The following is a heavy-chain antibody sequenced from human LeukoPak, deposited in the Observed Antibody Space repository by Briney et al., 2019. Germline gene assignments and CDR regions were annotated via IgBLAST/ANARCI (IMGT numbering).Heavy chain of an antibody. CDR3: ARLNSGYDAFDI. V-gene: IGHV3-53*01. D-gene: IGHD5-12*01. Sequence: GGSLRLSCAASGFTVSSNYMSWVRQAPGKGLEWVSVIYSGGSTYYADSVKGRFTISRDNSKNTLYLQMNSLRAEDTAVYYCARLNSGYDAFDIWGQGTMVTVSS. CDR2: IYSGGST. J-gene: IGHJ3*02. CDR1: GFTVSSNY.